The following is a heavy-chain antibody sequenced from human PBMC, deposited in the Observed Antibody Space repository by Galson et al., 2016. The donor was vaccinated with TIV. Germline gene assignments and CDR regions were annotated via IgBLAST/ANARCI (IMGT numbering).Heavy chain of an antibody. CDR1: GGSISSSY. V-gene: IGHV4-59*12. CDR3: ARRRAPRQSLYYGLDV. J-gene: IGHJ6*02. Sequence: LSLTCTVSGGSISSSYWSWIRQPPGKGLEWIGYIYYSGSTNYNPSLKSRVTILVDTSKNQLSLKLSSVTAADTAVYFCARRRAPRQSLYYGLDVWGQGTTVVVSS. D-gene: IGHD6-19*01. CDR2: IYYSGST.